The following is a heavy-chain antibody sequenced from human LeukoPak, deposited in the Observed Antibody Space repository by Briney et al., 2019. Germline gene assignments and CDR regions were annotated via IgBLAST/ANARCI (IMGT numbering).Heavy chain of an antibody. CDR3: ARLPAITTYYYYYMDV. CDR2: IYYSGSS. V-gene: IGHV4-39*01. CDR1: GGSISSSTHY. J-gene: IGHJ6*03. Sequence: SETLSLTCTVSGGSISSSTHYWGRIRQAPGKRLECIGTIYYSGSSYYNPSLKSRVTMSVDTSKNQFSLRLSSVTAADTAVYYCARLPAITTYYYYYMDVWGKGTMVTVSS. D-gene: IGHD3-16*01.